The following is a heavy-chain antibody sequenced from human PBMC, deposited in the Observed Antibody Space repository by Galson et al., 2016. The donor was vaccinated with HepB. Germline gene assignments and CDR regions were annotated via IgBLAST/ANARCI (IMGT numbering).Heavy chain of an antibody. CDR1: GFTFGSHA. CDR2: ISGGGGLT. CDR3: ARCLQDITGDDAFDI. J-gene: IGHJ3*02. V-gene: IGHV3-23*01. D-gene: IGHD1-14*01. Sequence: SLRLSCAASGFTFGSHAMTWVRQGPGKGLEWVSGISGGGGLTHYRHSVRGRFTISRDNSKDTLYLQMINLRAKDTAIYYCARCLQDITGDDAFDIWGRGTMVTVSP.